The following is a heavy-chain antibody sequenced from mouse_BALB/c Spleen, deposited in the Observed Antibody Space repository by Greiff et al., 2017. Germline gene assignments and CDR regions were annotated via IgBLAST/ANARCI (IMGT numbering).Heavy chain of an antibody. CDR2: ISSGSSTI. CDR3: AREELYFDY. Sequence: EVQVVESGGGLVQPGGSRKLSCAASGFTFSSFGMHWVRQAPEKGLEWVAYISSGSSTIYYADTVKGRFTISRDNPKNTLFLQMTSLRSEDTAMYYCAREELYFDYWGQGTSVTVSS. V-gene: IGHV5-17*02. D-gene: IGHD4-1*01. J-gene: IGHJ4*01. CDR1: GFTFSSFG.